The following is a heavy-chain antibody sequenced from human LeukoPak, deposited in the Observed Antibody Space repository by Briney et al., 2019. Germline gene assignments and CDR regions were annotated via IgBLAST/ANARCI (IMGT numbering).Heavy chain of an antibody. CDR2: INHSGST. J-gene: IGHJ4*02. CDR1: GGSFSGYY. D-gene: IGHD3-9*01. Sequence: PSETLSLTCAVYGGSFSGYYWSWIRQPPGKGLEWIGEINHSGSTNYNPSLKSRVTISVDTSKNQFSLKLSSVTAADTAVYYCARRGILTGQLLYYFDYWGQGTLVTVSP. CDR3: ARRGILTGQLLYYFDY. V-gene: IGHV4-34*01.